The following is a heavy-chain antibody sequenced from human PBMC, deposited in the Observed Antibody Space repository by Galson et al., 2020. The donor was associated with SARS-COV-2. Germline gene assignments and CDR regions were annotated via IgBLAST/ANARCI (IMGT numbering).Heavy chain of an antibody. V-gene: IGHV3-33*01. CDR2: IWYDGSNK. Sequence: TGGSLRLSCAASGFTFSSYGMHWVRQAPGKGLEWVAVIWYDGSNKYYADSVKGRFTISRDNSKNTLYLQMNSLRAEDTAVYYCAREEAVAGEYFDYWGQGTLVTVSS. CDR1: GFTFSSYG. J-gene: IGHJ4*02. D-gene: IGHD6-19*01. CDR3: AREEAVAGEYFDY.